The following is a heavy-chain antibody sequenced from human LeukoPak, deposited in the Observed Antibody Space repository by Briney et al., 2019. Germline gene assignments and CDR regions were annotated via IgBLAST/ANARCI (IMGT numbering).Heavy chain of an antibody. CDR3: ARDRHYYDSSGIDY. CDR2: ISYDGSNK. V-gene: IGHV3-30-3*01. CDR1: GFTFSSYA. Sequence: PGRSLRLSCAASGFTFSSYAMHWVRQAPGKGLEWVAVISYDGSNKYYADSVKGRFTISRDNSKNTLYLQMNSLRAEDTAVYYCARDRHYYDSSGIDYWGQGTLVTVSS. J-gene: IGHJ4*02. D-gene: IGHD3-22*01.